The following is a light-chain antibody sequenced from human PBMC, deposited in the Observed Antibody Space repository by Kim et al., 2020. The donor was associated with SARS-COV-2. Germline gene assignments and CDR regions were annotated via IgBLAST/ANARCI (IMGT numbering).Light chain of an antibody. CDR1: KNILYTSNNKNY. CDR3: QQFFSTPLT. Sequence: ATINCKSSKNILYTSNNKNYLAWYQQKPGQPPKLLIYWASTRESGVPDRFSGSGSGTDFTLTISSLQAEDVAVYYCQQFFSTPLTFGPGTKADIK. J-gene: IGKJ3*01. V-gene: IGKV4-1*01. CDR2: WAS.